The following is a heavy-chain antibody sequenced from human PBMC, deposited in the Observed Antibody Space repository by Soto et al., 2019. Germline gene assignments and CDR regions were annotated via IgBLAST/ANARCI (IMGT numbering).Heavy chain of an antibody. CDR2: ISYDEGNK. CDR1: GFTFSSYG. V-gene: IGHV3-30*18. Sequence: SLRVSCAACGFTFSSYGMRWVRQAPGNGLEWVAVISYDEGNKYYADSVKGRFTISRDNSKNTLYLQMNSLRAEDTAVYYCAKGQITMRLVNRPGCDYWGQGTLVTVSS. J-gene: IGHJ4*02. CDR3: AKGQITMRLVNRPGCDY. D-gene: IGHD3-22*01.